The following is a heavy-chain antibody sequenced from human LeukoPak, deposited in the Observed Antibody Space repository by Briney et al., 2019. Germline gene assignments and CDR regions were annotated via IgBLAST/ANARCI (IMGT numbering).Heavy chain of an antibody. V-gene: IGHV3-21*01. Sequence: GGSLRLSCAASGFTFSSYFMNWVHQAPGKGLEWVSSITTSSSDVYYADSVRGRFTISRDNAKNSLFLQMNGLRAEDTAVYYCARALTGIPYYFDYWGQGSLVTVSS. CDR2: ITTSSSDV. CDR3: ARALTGIPYYFDY. D-gene: IGHD1-20*01. J-gene: IGHJ4*02. CDR1: GFTFSSYF.